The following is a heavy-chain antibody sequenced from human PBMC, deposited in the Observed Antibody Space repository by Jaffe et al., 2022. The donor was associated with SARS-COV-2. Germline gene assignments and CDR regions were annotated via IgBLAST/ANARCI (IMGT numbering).Heavy chain of an antibody. Sequence: EVQLVASGGGLIEPGGSLRLSCAASGFTFSDAWMSWVRQAPGKGLEWVGLIKGKTDGGTTHYAAPVKGRFSISRDVSKNTMYLQMNSLKIEDTALYYCTSGWQAATGTVHWGHGTLVTVSS. J-gene: IGHJ4*01. CDR3: TSGWQAATGTVH. CDR1: GFTFSDAW. V-gene: IGHV3-15*01. CDR2: IKGKTDGGTT. D-gene: IGHD1-1*01.